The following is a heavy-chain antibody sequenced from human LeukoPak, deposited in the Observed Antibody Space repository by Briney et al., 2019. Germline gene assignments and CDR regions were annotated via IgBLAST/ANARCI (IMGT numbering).Heavy chain of an antibody. D-gene: IGHD3-22*01. V-gene: IGHV1-69*01. CDR2: IIPVFGTS. CDR1: GGTFIRYA. J-gene: IGHJ4*02. CDR3: AGDYFDGSGYYYGYFNY. Sequence: GASVKVSCKASGGTFIRYAISWVRQAPGQGLEWMGGIIPVFGTSNYAHRFQGRVTITADESTSTVYMELSSLRSEDTAVYYCAGDYFDGSGYYYGYFNYWGQGTLVTVS.